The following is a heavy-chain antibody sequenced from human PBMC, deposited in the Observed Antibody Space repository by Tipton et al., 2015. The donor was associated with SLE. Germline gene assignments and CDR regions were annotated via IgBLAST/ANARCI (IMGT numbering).Heavy chain of an antibody. V-gene: IGHV4-61*02. Sequence: TLSLTCNVSGGSISSGSYYWSWIRQPAGKGMEWIGRIYTSGSTNYNPSLKSRVTISVDTSKNQFSLKLSSVTAADTAVYYCARDLTGLGFDYWGQGTLVTVSS. CDR3: ARDLTGLGFDY. J-gene: IGHJ4*02. CDR1: GGSISSGSYY. CDR2: IYTSGST. D-gene: IGHD1-20*01.